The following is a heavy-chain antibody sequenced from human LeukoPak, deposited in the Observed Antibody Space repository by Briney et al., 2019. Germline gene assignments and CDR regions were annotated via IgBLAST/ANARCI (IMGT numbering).Heavy chain of an antibody. J-gene: IGHJ3*02. CDR3: ARDLYSSGWTDAFDI. CDR1: GYTFTGYY. D-gene: IGHD6-19*01. Sequence: GASVKVSCKASGYTFTGYYMHWVRQAPGQGLEWMGWINPNSGDTNYSQKFQGRVSMTRDTSINTAYMELSRLTSVDTAVYYCARDLYSSGWTDAFDIWGQGTMVTVSS. V-gene: IGHV1-2*02. CDR2: INPNSGDT.